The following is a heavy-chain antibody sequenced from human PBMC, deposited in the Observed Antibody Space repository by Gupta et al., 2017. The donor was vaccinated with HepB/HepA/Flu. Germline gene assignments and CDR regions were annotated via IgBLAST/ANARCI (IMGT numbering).Heavy chain of an antibody. V-gene: IGHV1-2*04. Sequence: GAEVKKPGASVKGSCKASGYTFTGYYMHWVRQAPGQGLEWLGWINPNSGGTNYAQKFQGWVTMTRDTTISTAYMELSRLRSDDTAVYYCARDGYCSSTSCSHGMVVWGQGTTVTVSS. CDR2: INPNSGGT. CDR3: ARDGYCSSTSCSHGMVV. J-gene: IGHJ6*02. D-gene: IGHD2-2*03. CDR1: GYTFTGYY.